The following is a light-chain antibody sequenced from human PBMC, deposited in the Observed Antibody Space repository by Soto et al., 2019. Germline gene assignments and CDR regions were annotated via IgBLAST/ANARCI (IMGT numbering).Light chain of an antibody. CDR2: SDN. Sequence: QSVLTQSPSTSATPGQGVSISCSGGGSNIGRNIVLWYQQVPGTAPKFLIYSDNERPSGVPDRFSASKSGTSASLAISGLQSEDEADYYCASWDDTLQGRVFGGGTKLTVL. V-gene: IGLV1-44*01. CDR1: GSNIGRNI. J-gene: IGLJ3*02. CDR3: ASWDDTLQGRV.